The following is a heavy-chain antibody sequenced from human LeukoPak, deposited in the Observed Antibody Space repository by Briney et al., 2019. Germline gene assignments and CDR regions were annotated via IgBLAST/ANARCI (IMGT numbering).Heavy chain of an antibody. CDR3: ARDPVINSGYDWDS. J-gene: IGHJ4*02. CDR1: GFTFSTYA. V-gene: IGHV3-23*01. D-gene: IGHD5-12*01. CDR2: ISGSGGNT. Sequence: GGSLRLSCAASGFTFSTYAMSWVRQAPGKGPEWVSAISGSGGNTYYADSVKGRFSISRDNSKNTLYLQMNSLRAEDTAVYYCARDPVINSGYDWDSWGQGIQVTVSS.